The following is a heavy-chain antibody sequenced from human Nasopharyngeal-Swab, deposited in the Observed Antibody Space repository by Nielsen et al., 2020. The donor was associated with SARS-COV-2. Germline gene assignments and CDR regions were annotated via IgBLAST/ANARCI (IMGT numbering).Heavy chain of an antibody. CDR3: ARGLWKKSYDYYMAV. D-gene: IGHD2/OR15-2a*01. Sequence: SETLSLTCAVYGGSFSGYYWSWIRQPPGKGLEWIGEINHSGSTNYNPSLKSRVTISIDTSKNQFSLKLSSVTAADTAVYYCARGLWKKSYDYYMAVWGKGTTVTVSS. CDR1: GGSFSGYY. CDR2: INHSGST. J-gene: IGHJ6*03. V-gene: IGHV4-34*01.